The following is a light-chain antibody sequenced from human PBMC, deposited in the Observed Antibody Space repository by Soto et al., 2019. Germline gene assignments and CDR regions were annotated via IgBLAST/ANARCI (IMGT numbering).Light chain of an antibody. CDR3: HQRAHWPLS. J-gene: IGKJ4*01. V-gene: IGKV3-11*01. CDR1: QGISRF. Sequence: EIVLTQSPATLSLSPGDRATLSCRASQGISRFLAWYQQKPGQVPRLLIYDASSRAVGVPSRFSGSGSGTDFTLTSSGLEPEDFAMYYCHQRAHWPLSFGGGTKIEIK. CDR2: DAS.